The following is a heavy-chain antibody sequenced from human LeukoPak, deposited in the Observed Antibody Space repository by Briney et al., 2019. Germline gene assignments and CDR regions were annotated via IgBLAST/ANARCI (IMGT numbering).Heavy chain of an antibody. V-gene: IGHV3-7*04. CDR3: VRDPWYDVFDI. Sequence: PGGSLRLSCSASGFIVSSYWMSWVRQAPGKGLEWVANIKQDGGEKYYVDSVKGRFTISRDNAKNSLYLQMNSLRAEDTAVYYCVRDPWYDVFDIWGQGTMVTVSS. CDR2: IKQDGGEK. D-gene: IGHD2-15*01. J-gene: IGHJ3*02. CDR1: GFIVSSYW.